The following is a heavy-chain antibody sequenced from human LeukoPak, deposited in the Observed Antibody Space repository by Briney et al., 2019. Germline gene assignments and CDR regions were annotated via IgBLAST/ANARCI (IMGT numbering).Heavy chain of an antibody. CDR2: IKQDGSEK. D-gene: IGHD3-22*01. J-gene: IGHJ4*02. Sequence: PGGSLRLSCAASGFTFSIYWMSWVRQAPGKGLEWVANIKQDGSEKYYVDSVKGRFTISRDNAKNSLYLQMNSLRAEDTAVYYCARMGIAYYYDSSGYYTDFWGQGTLVTVSS. CDR1: GFTFSIYW. CDR3: ARMGIAYYYDSSGYYTDF. V-gene: IGHV3-7*01.